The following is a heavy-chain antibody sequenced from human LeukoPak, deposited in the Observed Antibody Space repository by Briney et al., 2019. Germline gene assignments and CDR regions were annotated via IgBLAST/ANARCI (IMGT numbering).Heavy chain of an antibody. J-gene: IGHJ5*02. CDR1: GGSFSGYY. CDR2: INHSGST. D-gene: IGHD1-1*01. Sequence: SETLSLTCAVYGGSFSGYYWSWIRQPPGKGLEWIGEINHSGSTNYNPSLKSRVTISVDTSKNQFSLQLNSVTPEDTAVYYCARAEVPMGERLDPWGQGTLVTVSS. V-gene: IGHV4-34*01. CDR3: ARAEVPMGERLDP.